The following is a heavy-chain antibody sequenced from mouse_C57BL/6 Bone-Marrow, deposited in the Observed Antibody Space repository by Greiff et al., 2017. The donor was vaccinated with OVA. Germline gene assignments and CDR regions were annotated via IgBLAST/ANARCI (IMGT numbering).Heavy chain of an antibody. CDR2: IYPRSGNN. D-gene: IGHD1-1*01. CDR3: ARPYYAWFAY. Sequence: QVQLQQSGAELARPGASVKLSCKASGYTFTSYGISWVKQRTGQGLEWIGEIYPRSGNNYYNEKFKGKATLTADKSSSTAYMELRSLTSEDSAVYFCARPYYAWFAYWGQGTLVTVSA. V-gene: IGHV1-81*01. J-gene: IGHJ3*01. CDR1: GYTFTSYG.